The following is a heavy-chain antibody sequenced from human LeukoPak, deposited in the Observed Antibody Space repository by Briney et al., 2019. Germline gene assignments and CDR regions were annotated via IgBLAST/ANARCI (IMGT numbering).Heavy chain of an antibody. CDR1: GGSISSYY. CDR3: ARQTTVVTPSYYYYGMDV. CDR2: IYYSGST. Sequence: PSETLSLTCTVSGGSISSYYWSWIRQPPGKGLEWIGYIYYSGSTNYNPSLKSRVTISVDTSENQFSLKLSSVTAADTAVYYCARQTTVVTPSYYYYGMDVWGQGTTVTVSS. J-gene: IGHJ6*02. V-gene: IGHV4-59*08. D-gene: IGHD4-23*01.